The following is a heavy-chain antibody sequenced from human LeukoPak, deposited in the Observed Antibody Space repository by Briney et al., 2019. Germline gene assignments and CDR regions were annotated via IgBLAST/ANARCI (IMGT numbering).Heavy chain of an antibody. CDR1: GYTFTSSE. CDR3: ARAPSRSFDI. Sequence: ASVKVSCKASGYTFTSSEIHWVRQAPGQGLEWMGWLNPNSGNTGYAQKFQGRVTFTRESSTSTAYMEVTRLRSEDTAVYYWARAPSRSFDIWGQGTMVTVSS. CDR2: LNPNSGNT. D-gene: IGHD3-16*02. J-gene: IGHJ3*02. V-gene: IGHV1-8*03.